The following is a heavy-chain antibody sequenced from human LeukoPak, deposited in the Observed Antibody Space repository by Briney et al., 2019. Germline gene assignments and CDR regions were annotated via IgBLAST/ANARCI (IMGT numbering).Heavy chain of an antibody. CDR1: GFTFSSYS. V-gene: IGHV3-21*01. J-gene: IGHJ4*02. CDR2: ISSSSSYI. CDR3: ATSVGATIRD. D-gene: IGHD1-26*01. Sequence: GRSLRLSCAASGFTFSSYSMNWVRQAPGKGLGWVSSISSSSSYIYYADSVKGRFTISRDNAKNSLYLQMNSLRAEDTAVYYCATSVGATIRDWGQGTLVTVSS.